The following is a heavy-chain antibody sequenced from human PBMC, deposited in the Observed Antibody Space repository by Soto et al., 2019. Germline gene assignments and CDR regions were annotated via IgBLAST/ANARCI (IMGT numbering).Heavy chain of an antibody. CDR1: GDAVSSTYY. CDR2: AFHTGPT. J-gene: IGHJ5*02. CDR3: ASSAGCYAIQA. V-gene: IGHV4-4*02. Sequence: QVQLQESVPGLVTPSGTMSLTCAVTGDAVSSTYYCRWVRQPPVKGLGWIGEAFHTGPTSYNPSRRRRVTIAMENSIHQFSLDLRSVTDADTAIYYCASSAGCYAIQAWGPGTLVIVSS. D-gene: IGHD3-22*01.